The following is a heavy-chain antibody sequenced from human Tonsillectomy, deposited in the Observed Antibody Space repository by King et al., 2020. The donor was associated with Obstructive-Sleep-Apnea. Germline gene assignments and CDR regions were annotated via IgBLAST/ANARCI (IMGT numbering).Heavy chain of an antibody. Sequence: QLVQSGGGVVQPGRSLRLSCAASGFTFSSYAMHWVRQAPGKGLEWVAVTSYDGRKKYYADSVKGRFTISRDNSKNTLYLQMNSLRAEDTAVYYCARDGGGDHSGEGNLDYWGQGTLVTVSS. CDR1: GFTFSSYA. V-gene: IGHV3-30*04. CDR2: TSYDGRKK. J-gene: IGHJ4*02. CDR3: ARDGGGDHSGEGNLDY. D-gene: IGHD4-23*01.